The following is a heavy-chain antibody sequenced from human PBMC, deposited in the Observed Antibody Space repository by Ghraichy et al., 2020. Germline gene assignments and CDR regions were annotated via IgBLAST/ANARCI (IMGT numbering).Heavy chain of an antibody. D-gene: IGHD2-2*01. V-gene: IGHV3-11*01. Sequence: GGSLRLSCAASGFTFSDHYMSWIRQAPGKGLEWVSYISSGGSKIYFAESVKGRFTISRDNAKNSLYLQMSSLRAEDTAVYYCARDTISYCSSTSCYEGAFDIWGLGTMVTVSS. CDR1: GFTFSDHY. J-gene: IGHJ3*02. CDR3: ARDTISYCSSTSCYEGAFDI. CDR2: ISSGGSKI.